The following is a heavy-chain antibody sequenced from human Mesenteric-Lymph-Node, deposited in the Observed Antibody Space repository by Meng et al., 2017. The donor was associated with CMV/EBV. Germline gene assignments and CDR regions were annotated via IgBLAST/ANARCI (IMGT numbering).Heavy chain of an antibody. Sequence: GESLKISCAASGFTFSSYSMNWVRQAPGKGLQWVSYISSSSGTIYSADSVKGRFTISRDNAKNSLYLQMNSLRAEDTAVYYCARGGTYYYDSSTYYLIDYWGQGTLVTVSS. CDR1: GFTFSSYS. CDR3: ARGGTYYYDSSTYYLIDY. CDR2: ISSSSGTI. J-gene: IGHJ4*02. D-gene: IGHD3-22*01. V-gene: IGHV3-48*04.